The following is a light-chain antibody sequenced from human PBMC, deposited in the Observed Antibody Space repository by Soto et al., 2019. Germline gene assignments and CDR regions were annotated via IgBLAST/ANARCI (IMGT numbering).Light chain of an antibody. J-gene: IGKJ4*01. CDR1: QSVNSN. Sequence: EKVMTQSPAALSVSPGERATLSCRASQSVNSNLAWYQRKPGQAPRLLLYGASTRATGIPARFSGSASGTEFTLTISSLQSEDSADYYCQQYNDWPLTFGGGTKV. CDR3: QQYNDWPLT. V-gene: IGKV3-15*01. CDR2: GAS.